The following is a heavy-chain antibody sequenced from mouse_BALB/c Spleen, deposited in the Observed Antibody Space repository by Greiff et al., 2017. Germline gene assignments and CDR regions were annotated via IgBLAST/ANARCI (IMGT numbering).Heavy chain of an antibody. J-gene: IGHJ2*01. V-gene: IGHV1-28*01. Sequence: EVQLQQSGPELMKPGASVKISCKASGYSFTSYYMHWVKQSHGKSLEWIGYIDPFNGGTSYNQKFKGKATLTVDKSSSTAYMHLSSLTSEDSAVYYCARAPRLNYFDYWGQGTTLTVSS. CDR2: IDPFNGGT. D-gene: IGHD1-2*01. CDR3: ARAPRLNYFDY. CDR1: GYSFTSYY.